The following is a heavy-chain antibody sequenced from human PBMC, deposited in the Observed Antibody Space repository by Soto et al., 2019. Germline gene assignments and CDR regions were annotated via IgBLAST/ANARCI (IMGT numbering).Heavy chain of an antibody. Sequence: SGPTLVNPTQTLTLTCTFSGFSLSTCGVGVGWIRQPPGKALEWLALIYWDADKRYSQSLKSRLTITKDTSKNQGVLTMTNMDPVDTATYSGAHRPYDFWSGYPEAWFDPGGQGTLVTVSS. CDR2: IYWDADK. CDR3: AHRPYDFWSGYPEAWFDP. J-gene: IGHJ5*02. CDR1: GFSLSTCGVG. D-gene: IGHD3-3*01. V-gene: IGHV2-5*02.